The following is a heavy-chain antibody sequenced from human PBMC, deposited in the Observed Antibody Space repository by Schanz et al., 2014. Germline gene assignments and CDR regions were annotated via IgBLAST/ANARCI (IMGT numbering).Heavy chain of an antibody. V-gene: IGHV3-7*05. CDR3: AKDAPYPFDL. J-gene: IGHJ2*01. CDR1: GFTFSSYA. Sequence: EVQLLESGGGLVQPGGSLRLSCAASGFTFSSYAMTWVRQAPGKGLEWVANIKEDGSVKDYVDSVKGRFTISRDNAKNSLFLHMNSLRAEDTAIYYCAKDAPYPFDLWGRGTLXTVSS. CDR2: IKEDGSVK.